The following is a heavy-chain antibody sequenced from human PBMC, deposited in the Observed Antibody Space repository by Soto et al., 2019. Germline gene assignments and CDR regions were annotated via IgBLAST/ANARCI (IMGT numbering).Heavy chain of an antibody. Sequence: QVQLVESGGGVVQPGRSLRLSCTASGFTFSSYGMHWVRQAPGKGLEWVAVIWYDGSNKYYAESVKGRFTISRDNSKNTVDLEMNSLRAEDTAVYYCARDSHVGSGWQLTADYWGQGTLVTVSS. CDR2: IWYDGSNK. V-gene: IGHV3-33*01. D-gene: IGHD6-19*01. CDR1: GFTFSSYG. CDR3: ARDSHVGSGWQLTADY. J-gene: IGHJ4*02.